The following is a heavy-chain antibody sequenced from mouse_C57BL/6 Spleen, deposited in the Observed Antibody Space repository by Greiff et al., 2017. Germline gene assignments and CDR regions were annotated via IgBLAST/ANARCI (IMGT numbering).Heavy chain of an antibody. CDR2: IYPSDSET. J-gene: IGHJ1*03. CDR1: GYTFTSYW. V-gene: IGHV1-61*01. CDR3: ARGGGYSYFDV. Sequence: QVQLQQPGAELVRPGSSVKLSCKASGYTFTSYWMDWVKQRPGQGLEWIGNIYPSDSETHYNQKFKDKATLTVDKSSSTAYMQLSSLTSEDSAVYYCARGGGYSYFDVWGTGTTVTVSS.